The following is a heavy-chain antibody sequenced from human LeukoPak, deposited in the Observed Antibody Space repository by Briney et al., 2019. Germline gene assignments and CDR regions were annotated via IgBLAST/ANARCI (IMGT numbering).Heavy chain of an antibody. CDR2: IYSGGTT. CDR3: ARDRGGGYCSGGSCYGLDAFDI. D-gene: IGHD2-15*01. V-gene: IGHV3-53*05. Sequence: PGGSLRLSCAASGITVSSNYMSWVRQAPGKGLEWVSVIYSGGTTYYADSVKGRFTISRDNSKNTLYLQMNSLRSDDTAVYYCARDRGGGYCSGGSCYGLDAFDIWGQGTMVTVSS. J-gene: IGHJ3*02. CDR1: GITVSSNY.